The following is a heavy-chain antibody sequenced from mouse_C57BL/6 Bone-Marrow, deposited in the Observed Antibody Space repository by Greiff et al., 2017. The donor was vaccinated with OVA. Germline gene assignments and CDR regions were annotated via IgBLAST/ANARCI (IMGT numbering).Heavy chain of an antibody. Sequence: EVKLQESGPELVKPGASVKISCKASGYSFTDYNMNWVKQSNGKSLEWIGVINPNYGTTSYNQKFKGKATLTVDQSSSTAYMQLNSLTSEDSAVYYCARRTAQATGYYFDYWGQGTTLTVSS. V-gene: IGHV1-39*01. D-gene: IGHD3-2*02. CDR1: GYSFTDYN. CDR2: INPNYGTT. J-gene: IGHJ2*01. CDR3: ARRTAQATGYYFDY.